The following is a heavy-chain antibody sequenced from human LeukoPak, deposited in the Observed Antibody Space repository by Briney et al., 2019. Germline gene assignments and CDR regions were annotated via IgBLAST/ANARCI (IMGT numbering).Heavy chain of an antibody. V-gene: IGHV3-49*04. CDR3: TRVRIVVVVAATPVWDY. D-gene: IGHD2-15*01. Sequence: PGWSLRLSCTASGFTFGDYAMSWVRQAPGKGLEWVGFIRSRAYGGTTEYAASVKGRFTISRDDSKSIAYLQMNSLKTEDTAVYYCTRVRIVVVVAATPVWDYWGQGTLVTVSS. CDR1: GFTFGDYA. CDR2: IRSRAYGGTT. J-gene: IGHJ4*02.